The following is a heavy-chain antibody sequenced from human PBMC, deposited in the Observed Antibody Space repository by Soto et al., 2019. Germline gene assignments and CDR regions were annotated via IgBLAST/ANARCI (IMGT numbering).Heavy chain of an antibody. V-gene: IGHV5-51*01. Sequence: RGASLKISCKGSGYSFTSYWIGWVRQMPGKGLEWMGIIYPGDSDTRYSPSFQGQVTISADKSISTAYLQRSSLKASDTAMYYCARCKWIQLWLGDYWGQGTLVTVSS. J-gene: IGHJ4*02. CDR3: ARCKWIQLWLGDY. CDR1: GYSFTSYW. D-gene: IGHD5-18*01. CDR2: IYPGDSDT.